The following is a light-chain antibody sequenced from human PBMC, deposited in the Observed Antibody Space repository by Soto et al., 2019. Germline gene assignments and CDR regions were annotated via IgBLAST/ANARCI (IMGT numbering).Light chain of an antibody. V-gene: IGKV3-20*01. J-gene: IGKJ5*01. CDR1: QSVSSVY. Sequence: EIVLTQSPGTLSLSPGERATLSCRASQSVSSVYFAWYQQRPGQAPRLLCSDASTRATGIPDRFTCSGSGRDFILTISRLEPEDSAVYYCQQFGSSPITFGQGTRLE. CDR3: QQFGSSPIT. CDR2: DAS.